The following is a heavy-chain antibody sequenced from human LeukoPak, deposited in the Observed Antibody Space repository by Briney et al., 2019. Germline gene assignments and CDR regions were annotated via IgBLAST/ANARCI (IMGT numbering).Heavy chain of an antibody. CDR2: IIPILGIA. CDR3: ARGVPAAYYFDY. CDR1: GGTFISYT. V-gene: IGHV1-69*02. J-gene: IGHJ4*02. Sequence: SXKVXCKASGGTFISYTISWVRQAPGQGLEWMGRIIPILGIANYAQKFQGRVTITADKSTSTAYMELSSLRSEDTAVYYCARGVPAAYYFDYWGQGTLVTVSS. D-gene: IGHD2-2*01.